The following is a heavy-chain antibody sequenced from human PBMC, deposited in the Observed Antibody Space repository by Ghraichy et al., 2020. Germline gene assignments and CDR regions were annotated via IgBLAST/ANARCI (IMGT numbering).Heavy chain of an antibody. CDR1: GYTFTNYG. J-gene: IGHJ4*02. V-gene: IGHV1-18*04. D-gene: IGHD3-22*01. CDR3: ARDSYDTSGYRLYLDY. CDR2: ISAYNGNT. Sequence: ASVKVSCKASGYTFTNYGISWVRQAPGQGLEWMGWISAYNGNTNYAQKLQGRVSMTTDTSTSTAYMELRSLRSDDTAVYYCARDSYDTSGYRLYLDYWGQGTLVTVSS.